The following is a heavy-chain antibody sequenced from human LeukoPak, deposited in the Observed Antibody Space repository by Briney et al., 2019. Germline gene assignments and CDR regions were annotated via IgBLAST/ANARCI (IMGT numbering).Heavy chain of an antibody. Sequence: GGSLRLSCAASGFTFSSYAMSWVRQAPGKGLEWVSGLSYSGGSTYYADSVKGRFTISRDNSKNTLYLQMNSLRAEDTAVYYCAKWRSGYPNYHFDYWGQGTLVTVSS. CDR1: GFTFSSYA. CDR3: AKWRSGYPNYHFDY. CDR2: LSYSGGST. D-gene: IGHD3-22*01. J-gene: IGHJ4*02. V-gene: IGHV3-23*01.